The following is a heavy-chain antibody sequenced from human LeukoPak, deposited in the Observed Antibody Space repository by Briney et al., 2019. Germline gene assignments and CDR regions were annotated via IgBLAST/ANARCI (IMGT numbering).Heavy chain of an antibody. CDR2: INPSGGST. CDR1: GYTFTSYY. J-gene: IGHJ4*02. D-gene: IGHD6-6*01. V-gene: IGHV1-46*01. Sequence: ASVKVSCKASGYTFTSYYMHWVRQAPGQGLEWMGIINPSGGSTSYAQKFQGRVTMTRDTSTSTVYMELSSLRSEDTAVYYCAREAKQLTLYRTYYFDYWGQGTLVTASS. CDR3: AREAKQLTLYRTYYFDY.